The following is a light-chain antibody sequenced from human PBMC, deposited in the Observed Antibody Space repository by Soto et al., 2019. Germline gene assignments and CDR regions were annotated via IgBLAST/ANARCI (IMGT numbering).Light chain of an antibody. V-gene: IGLV2-14*03. CDR3: SSYTSSISYV. J-gene: IGLJ1*01. Sequence: QSVLTQPASVSGFPGQSISISCTGTSSAVGGYNYVSWYQSHPGEAPKLIIYDVSNRPSGVSDRFSGSKSGNTASLTISGLQAEDEADYYCSSYTSSISYVFGTGTKVTVL. CDR1: SSAVGGYNY. CDR2: DVS.